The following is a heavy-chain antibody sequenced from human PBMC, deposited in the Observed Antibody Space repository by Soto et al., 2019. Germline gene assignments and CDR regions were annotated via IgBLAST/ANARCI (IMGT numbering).Heavy chain of an antibody. CDR3: EIFLSCTYPTCLYS. D-gene: IGHD3-3*01. CDR2: INDRSNYI. V-gene: IGHV3-21*06. J-gene: IGHJ5*01. CDR1: GFSFSKYS. Sequence: PRESMRLSWLASGFSFSKYSMNWVRQAPGKGLEWVSSINDRSNYIYYADSVKGRFTISRDNAINSLFLQLNSLRPDDMAVYYCEIFLSCTYPTCLYSCGRGTPVTVSA.